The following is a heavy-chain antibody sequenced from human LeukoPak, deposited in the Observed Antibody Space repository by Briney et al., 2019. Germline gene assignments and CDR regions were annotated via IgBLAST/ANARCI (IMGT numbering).Heavy chain of an antibody. Sequence: GASVKVSCKASEYSFISYAMHWVRQAPGQGLEWMGWINPNSGGTNYAQKLQGRVTMTTDTSTSTAYMELRSLRSDDTAVYYCAVGEFCPDYWGQGTLVTVSS. J-gene: IGHJ4*02. CDR2: INPNSGGT. V-gene: IGHV1-18*01. CDR3: AVGEFCPDY. CDR1: EYSFISYA. D-gene: IGHD3-10*01.